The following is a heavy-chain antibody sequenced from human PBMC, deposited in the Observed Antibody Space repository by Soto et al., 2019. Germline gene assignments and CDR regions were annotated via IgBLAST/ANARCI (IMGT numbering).Heavy chain of an antibody. J-gene: IGHJ6*02. D-gene: IGHD2-15*01. CDR3: ARGAGGSWGYYYYGMDV. CDR2: IIPIFGTA. V-gene: IGHV1-69*13. CDR1: GGTFSSYA. Sequence: SVKVSCKASGGTFSSYAISWVRQAPGQGLERMGGIIPIFGTANYAQKFQGRVTITADESTSTAYMELSSLRSEDTAVYYCARGAGGSWGYYYYGMDVWGQGTRSPSP.